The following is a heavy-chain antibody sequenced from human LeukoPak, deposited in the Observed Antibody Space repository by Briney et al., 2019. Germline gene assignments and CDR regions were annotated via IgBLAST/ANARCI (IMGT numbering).Heavy chain of an antibody. Sequence: EASVKVSCKASGYTFTNYGISWVRQAPGQGLEWMGWISPYNGNTNYAQKFQGRVTITRDTSISTVYMELSSLRSEDTAVYFCARVDGSPDYWGQGTLVTVSS. CDR2: ISPYNGNT. CDR3: ARVDGSPDY. V-gene: IGHV1-18*01. D-gene: IGHD2-15*01. J-gene: IGHJ4*02. CDR1: GYTFTNYG.